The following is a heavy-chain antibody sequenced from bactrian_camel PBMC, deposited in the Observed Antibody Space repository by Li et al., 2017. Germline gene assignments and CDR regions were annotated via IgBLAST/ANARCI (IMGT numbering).Heavy chain of an antibody. J-gene: IGHJ4*01. V-gene: IGHV3S1*01. Sequence: HVQLVESGGGLVQPGGSLRLSCAASGFTFSSYWMCWVRQAPGKGLEWVSSISSGGITTYYADSVKGRFTISRDNAKNTLYLQLNSLKTEDAAMYYCAKDANYDGLSEYDYWGQGTQVTVS. CDR2: ISSGGITT. D-gene: IGHD5*01. CDR1: GFTFSSYW. CDR3: AKDANYDGLSEYDY.